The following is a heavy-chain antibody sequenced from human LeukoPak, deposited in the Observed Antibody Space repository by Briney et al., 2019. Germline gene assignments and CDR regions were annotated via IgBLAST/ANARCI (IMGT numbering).Heavy chain of an antibody. CDR1: RLTINKSW. D-gene: IGHD5-24*01. Sequence: PGGSLRLSCVVSRLTINKSWMSWVRQAPGKGLEWVANINQDGSEKNYVDSVKGRFTISRDNAKNSLYLQLNSLRVEDTAVYYCARDERWGQGTLVTVSS. CDR2: INQDGSEK. V-gene: IGHV3-7*01. CDR3: ARDER. J-gene: IGHJ4*02.